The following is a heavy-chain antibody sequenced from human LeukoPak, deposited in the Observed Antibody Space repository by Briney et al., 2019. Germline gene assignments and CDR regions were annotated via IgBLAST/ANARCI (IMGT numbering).Heavy chain of an antibody. J-gene: IGHJ4*02. CDR2: INHSGST. D-gene: IGHD1-14*01. CDR1: GGSFSGYY. Sequence: SETLSLTCAVYGGSFSGYYWSWIRQPPGKGLEWIGEINHSGSTNYNPSLKSRVTISVDTSKNQFSLKLSSVTAADTAVYYCARGRPGYYLDYWGQGTLVTVSS. V-gene: IGHV4-34*01. CDR3: ARGRPGYYLDY.